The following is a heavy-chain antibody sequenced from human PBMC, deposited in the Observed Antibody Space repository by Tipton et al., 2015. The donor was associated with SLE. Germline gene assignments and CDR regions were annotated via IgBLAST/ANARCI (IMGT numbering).Heavy chain of an antibody. V-gene: IGHV4-34*01. Sequence: TLSLTCAVYGGSFSGYYWSWIRQPPGKGLEWIGEINHSGSTNYNPSLKSRVTISVDTSKNQFSLSLSSLTAADTAVYYCARGSGWYAGSAFDIWGQGTMVTVSS. D-gene: IGHD6-19*01. J-gene: IGHJ3*02. CDR1: GGSFSGYY. CDR2: INHSGST. CDR3: ARGSGWYAGSAFDI.